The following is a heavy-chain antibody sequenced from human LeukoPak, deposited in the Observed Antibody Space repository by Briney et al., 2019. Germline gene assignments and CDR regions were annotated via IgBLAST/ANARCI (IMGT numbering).Heavy chain of an antibody. CDR1: GFTFSSYW. CDR3: AHGTMYQLDY. CDR2: ILGGAGST. J-gene: IGHJ4*02. Sequence: GGSLRLSCAASGFTFSSYWMSWVRQAPGKGLEWVSGILGGAGSTYYADSVKGRFTISRDNSKNTLYLQMNSLRAEDTAVYYCAHGTMYQLDYWGQGTLVTVSS. V-gene: IGHV3-23*01. D-gene: IGHD2-2*01.